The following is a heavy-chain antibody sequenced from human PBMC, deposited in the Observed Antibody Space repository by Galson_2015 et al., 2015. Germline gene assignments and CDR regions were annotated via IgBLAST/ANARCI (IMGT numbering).Heavy chain of an antibody. J-gene: IGHJ4*02. Sequence: SLRLSCAASGFTFSNYWMSWVRQAPGKGLEWVANIKQDGSEKYYVDSVKGRFTISRDNAKNSLYLQMNSLRAEDTAVYYCARGGYCSSTSCYRTIDYWGQGTLVTVSS. CDR3: ARGGYCSSTSCYRTIDY. CDR1: GFTFSNYW. V-gene: IGHV3-7*01. CDR2: IKQDGSEK. D-gene: IGHD2-2*01.